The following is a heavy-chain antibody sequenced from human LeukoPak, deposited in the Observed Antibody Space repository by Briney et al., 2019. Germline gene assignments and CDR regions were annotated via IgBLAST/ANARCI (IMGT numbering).Heavy chain of an antibody. CDR2: IYYSGST. V-gene: IGHV4-39*07. Sequence: SEALSLTCSVSGGSISSPGDYWGWIRQPPGKGLEWIGSIYYSGSTYYNPSLKSRVTISVDTSKNQFSLKLSSVTAADTAVYYCARDRAAAGIGAWFDPWGQGTLVTVSS. J-gene: IGHJ5*02. D-gene: IGHD6-13*01. CDR1: GGSISSPGDY. CDR3: ARDRAAAGIGAWFDP.